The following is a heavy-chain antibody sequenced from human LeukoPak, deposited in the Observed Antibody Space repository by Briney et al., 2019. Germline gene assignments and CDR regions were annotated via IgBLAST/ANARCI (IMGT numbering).Heavy chain of an antibody. J-gene: IGHJ4*02. D-gene: IGHD2-21*02. CDR1: GGSFSGYF. Sequence: ETLSLTCAVFGGSFSGYFRSWVRQAPGKGLEWVANIKQDGSEKYYVDSVKGRFTISRDNAKNSLYLQMNSLRAEVTAVYYCARKYCGGDCYSQYWGQGTLVTVSS. V-gene: IGHV3-7*01. CDR3: ARKYCGGDCYSQY. CDR2: IKQDGSEK.